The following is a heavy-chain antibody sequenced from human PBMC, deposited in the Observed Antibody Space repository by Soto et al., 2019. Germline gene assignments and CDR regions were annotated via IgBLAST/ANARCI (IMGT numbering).Heavy chain of an antibody. D-gene: IGHD2-15*01. CDR2: IRNKTNNYAT. Sequence: PGGSLRLSCAASGFTFDDYAMSWVRQAPGKGLEWVGRIRNKTNNYATAYAASVKGRFTISRDDSKNTAYLQLNSLKTEDTAVYYCTSHSPEDMIRKWGQGTLVTVSS. CDR1: GFTFDDYA. CDR3: TSHSPEDMIRK. V-gene: IGHV3-73*01. J-gene: IGHJ4*02.